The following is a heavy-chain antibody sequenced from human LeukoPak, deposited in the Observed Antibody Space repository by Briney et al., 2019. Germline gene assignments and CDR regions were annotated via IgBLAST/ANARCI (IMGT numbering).Heavy chain of an antibody. V-gene: IGHV1-8*01. Sequence: ASVKVSCKASGYSFTSYDINWVRQATGQGLEWMGWMNPNSGNTGYAQKFQGRVTMTRNTSISTAYMELSSLRSEDTAVYYCARGVGLYSSSWDDYYYYMDVWGKGTTVTVSS. CDR2: MNPNSGNT. D-gene: IGHD6-13*01. CDR1: GYSFTSYD. CDR3: ARGVGLYSSSWDDYYYYMDV. J-gene: IGHJ6*03.